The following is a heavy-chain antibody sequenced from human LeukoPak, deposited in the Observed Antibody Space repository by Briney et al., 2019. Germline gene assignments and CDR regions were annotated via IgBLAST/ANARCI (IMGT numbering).Heavy chain of an antibody. CDR3: ARDRTRTGYSSGWYHDY. J-gene: IGHJ4*02. CDR1: GYTFTGYY. D-gene: IGHD6-19*01. Sequence: GASVKVSCKASGYTFTGYYMHWVRQAPGQGLERMGWINPNSGGTNYAQKFQGRVTMTRDTSISTAYMELSRLRSDDTAVYYCARDRTRTGYSSGWYHDYWGRGTLVTVSS. CDR2: INPNSGGT. V-gene: IGHV1-2*02.